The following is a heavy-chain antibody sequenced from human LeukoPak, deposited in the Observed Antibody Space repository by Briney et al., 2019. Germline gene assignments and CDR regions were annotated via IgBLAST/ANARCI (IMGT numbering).Heavy chain of an antibody. Sequence: GGSLRLSCAASGFTFSSYGMHWVRQAPGKGLEWVAFIRYDGSNKYYADSVKGRFTISRDNSKNTLYLQMNSLRDEDTAVYYCASHSGYSSSWSRFDPWGQGTLVTVSS. D-gene: IGHD6-13*01. CDR1: GFTFSSYG. J-gene: IGHJ5*02. V-gene: IGHV3-30*02. CDR3: ASHSGYSSSWSRFDP. CDR2: IRYDGSNK.